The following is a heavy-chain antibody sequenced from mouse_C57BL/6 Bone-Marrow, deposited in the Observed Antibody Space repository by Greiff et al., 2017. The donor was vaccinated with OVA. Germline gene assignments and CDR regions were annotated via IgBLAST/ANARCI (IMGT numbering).Heavy chain of an antibody. J-gene: IGHJ1*03. D-gene: IGHD2-4*01. CDR2: ISDGGSYT. V-gene: IGHV5-4*03. CDR3: ARGMIKGYFDV. Sequence: DVMLVESGGGLVKPGGSLKLSCAASGFTFSSYAMSWVRQTPEKRLEWVATISDGGSYTYYPDNVKGRFTISRDNAKNNLYLQMSHLKSEDTAMYYCARGMIKGYFDVWGTGTTVTVSS. CDR1: GFTFSSYA.